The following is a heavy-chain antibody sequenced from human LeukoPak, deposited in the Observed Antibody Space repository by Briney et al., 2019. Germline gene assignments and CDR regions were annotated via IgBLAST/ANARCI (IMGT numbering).Heavy chain of an antibody. CDR3: ARVQDLGYSSPGGFDY. CDR1: GFTFSSYS. J-gene: IGHJ4*02. CDR2: IKQDGSEK. D-gene: IGHD6-13*01. V-gene: IGHV3-7*01. Sequence: PGGSLRLSCAASGFTFSSYSMNWVRQAPGKGLEWVANIKQDGSEKYYVDSVKGRFTISRDNAKNSLYLQMNSLRAEDTAVYYCARVQDLGYSSPGGFDYWGQGTLVTVSS.